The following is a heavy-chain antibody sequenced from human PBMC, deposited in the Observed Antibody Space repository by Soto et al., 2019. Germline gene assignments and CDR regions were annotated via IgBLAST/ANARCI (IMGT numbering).Heavy chain of an antibody. J-gene: IGHJ6*03. Sequence: GASVKVSCKASGYTFTSYAMHWVRQAPGQRLEWMGWINAGNGNTKYSQKFQGRVTITRDTSASTAYMELSSLRSEDTAVYYCARDSRWVGGVISYYSMDVWRKGTTVTVSS. CDR2: INAGNGNT. D-gene: IGHD3-16*01. V-gene: IGHV1-3*01. CDR1: GYTFTSYA. CDR3: ARDSRWVGGVISYYSMDV.